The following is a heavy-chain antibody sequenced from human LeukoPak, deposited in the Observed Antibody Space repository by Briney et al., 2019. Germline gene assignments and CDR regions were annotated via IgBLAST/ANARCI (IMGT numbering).Heavy chain of an antibody. CDR1: GASISSYY. J-gene: IGHJ5*02. CDR3: ARGGQDTNGYFIWFDT. CDR2: ISYSGNT. V-gene: IGHV4-59*01. D-gene: IGHD2-8*01. Sequence: SETLSLTCTVSGASISSYYWSWIRQAPGKALEWIGYISYSGNTYYNPFLKSRVTISRDMSKNQFSLKLTSVTAADTAVYYCARGGQDTNGYFIWFDTWGQGTLVTVSS.